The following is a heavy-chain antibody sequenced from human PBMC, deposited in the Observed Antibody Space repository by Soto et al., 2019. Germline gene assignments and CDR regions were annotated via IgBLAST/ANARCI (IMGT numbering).Heavy chain of an antibody. J-gene: IGHJ4*02. CDR3: ARENYYALDY. Sequence: KPSETLSLTCTVSSGSISSYNWNWVRQPPGKGLEWIGFINYSGSTHYNPSLKSRVTISLDTSKNQSSLKLNSVTAADTAVYYCARENYYALDYWGPGTLVTVSS. CDR1: SGSISSYN. D-gene: IGHD3-10*01. V-gene: IGHV4-59*01. CDR2: INYSGST.